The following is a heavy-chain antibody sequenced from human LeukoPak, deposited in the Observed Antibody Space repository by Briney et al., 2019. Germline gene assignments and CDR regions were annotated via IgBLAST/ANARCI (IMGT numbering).Heavy chain of an antibody. V-gene: IGHV3-74*01. J-gene: IGHJ4*02. CDR2: INDDGSDT. CDR1: GFTFKLYW. CDR3: ASGYMSYPDY. Sequence: PGGSLRLSCAASGFTFKLYWMHWVRQVPGKRPVWVSRINDDGSDTIYADSVRGRFTISRDDAKNTVYLQMDDLRAEDTAVYYCASGYMSYPDYWGQGTLVTVSS. D-gene: IGHD5-24*01.